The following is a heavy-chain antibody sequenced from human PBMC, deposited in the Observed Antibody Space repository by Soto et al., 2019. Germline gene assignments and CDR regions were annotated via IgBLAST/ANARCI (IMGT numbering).Heavy chain of an antibody. CDR3: ARIPMAAMVTHYYYGMDV. CDR1: GFSLSTSGMC. J-gene: IGHJ6*02. CDR2: IDWDDDK. V-gene: IGHV2-70*01. Sequence: ASGPTLVNPTQTLTLTCTFSGFSLSTSGMCVSWIRQPPGKALEWLALIDWDDDKYYSTSLKTRLTISKDTSKNQVVLTMTNMDPVDTATYYCARIPMAAMVTHYYYGMDVWGQGTTVTVSS. D-gene: IGHD5-18*01.